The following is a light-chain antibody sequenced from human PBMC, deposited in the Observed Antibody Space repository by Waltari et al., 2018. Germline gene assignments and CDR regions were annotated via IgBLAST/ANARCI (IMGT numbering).Light chain of an antibody. CDR1: QSISRY. V-gene: IGKV3-20*01. CDR3: QKYGTLPAT. CDR2: DAS. Sequence: EIMLTQSPGTLSLSPGERDTLSCRASQSISRYLAWYQHKPGQAPRLLIYDASSRATGIPDRFSGSGSGTDFSLTISRLEPEDFAVYYCQKYGTLPATFGQGTKVEIK. J-gene: IGKJ1*01.